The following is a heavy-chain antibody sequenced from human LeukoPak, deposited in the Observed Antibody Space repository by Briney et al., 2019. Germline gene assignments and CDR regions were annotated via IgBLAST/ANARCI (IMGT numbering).Heavy chain of an antibody. D-gene: IGHD3-22*01. V-gene: IGHV3-21*04. J-gene: IGHJ4*02. CDR1: GFTLISYA. CDR2: ISSSSSYI. Sequence: GGSLRLSCAASGFTLISYAMNWVRQAPGKGLDWVSSISSSSSYIYYADSVRGRFTITRDNAKNSLYLQMNSLRVEDTAVYYCARDERYDSSGYPFDYWGQGTLVTVSS. CDR3: ARDERYDSSGYPFDY.